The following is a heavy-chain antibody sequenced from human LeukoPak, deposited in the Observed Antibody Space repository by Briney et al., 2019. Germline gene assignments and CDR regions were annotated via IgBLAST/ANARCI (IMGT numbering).Heavy chain of an antibody. CDR2: VSASGFTT. D-gene: IGHD3-16*01. Sequence: GGSLRLSCAAAGFMFSNYVMYWVRQAPGKGLEWVSVVSASGFTTDYADSVKGRFTISRDNSKSTLYLQMNSLRAEDTAVYYCAKGGRGTYYADSWGQGTLVTVSS. CDR3: AKGGRGTYYADS. J-gene: IGHJ4*02. CDR1: GFMFSNYV. V-gene: IGHV3-23*01.